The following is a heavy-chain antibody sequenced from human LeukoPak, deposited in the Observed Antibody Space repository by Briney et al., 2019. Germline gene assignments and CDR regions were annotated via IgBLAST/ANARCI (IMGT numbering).Heavy chain of an antibody. CDR1: GFDFDDYG. D-gene: IGHD3-10*02. J-gene: IGHJ3*02. Sequence: GGSLRLSCAASGFDFDDYGMSWVRQAPGKGLDWVSGINWSGGSTGYGDSVKGRFTISRDKTSLFLQMNSLRAEDTALYYCARGYLNNDVHPHAFDIWGQGTLVTVSS. CDR3: ARGYLNNDVHPHAFDI. CDR2: INWSGGST. V-gene: IGHV3-20*04.